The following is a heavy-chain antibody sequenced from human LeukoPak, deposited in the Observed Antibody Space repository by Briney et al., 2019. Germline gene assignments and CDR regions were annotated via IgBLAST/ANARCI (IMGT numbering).Heavy chain of an antibody. J-gene: IGHJ4*02. D-gene: IGHD4-17*01. V-gene: IGHV3-21*01. CDR1: GFTFSSYS. CDR2: ISSSSSYI. CDR3: ARLLRYGDSSNYFDY. Sequence: PGGSLRLSCAASGFTFSSYSMNWVRQAPGKGLEWVSSISSSSSYIYYADSVKGRFTISRDSAKNSLYLQMNSLRAEDTAVYYCARLLRYGDSSNYFDYWGQGTLVTVSS.